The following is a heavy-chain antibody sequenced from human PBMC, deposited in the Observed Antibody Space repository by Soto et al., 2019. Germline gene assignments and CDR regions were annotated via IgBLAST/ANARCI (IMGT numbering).Heavy chain of an antibody. J-gene: IGHJ4*02. D-gene: IGHD3-22*01. CDR1: GFTFSDYY. V-gene: IGHV3-11*01. Sequence: PGGSLRLSCAASGFTFSDYYMSWIRQAPGKGLEWVSYISSSGSTIYYADSVKGRFTISRDNAKNSLYLQMNSLRAEDTAVFYCAREQWLLPSPDYWGQGTLVTVSS. CDR2: ISSSGSTI. CDR3: AREQWLLPSPDY.